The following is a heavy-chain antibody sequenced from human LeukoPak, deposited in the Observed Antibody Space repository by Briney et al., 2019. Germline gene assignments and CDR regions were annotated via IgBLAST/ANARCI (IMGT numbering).Heavy chain of an antibody. CDR1: GFNFSTYW. CDR3: VTDQTGRHPYFSDY. V-gene: IGHV3-7*01. D-gene: IGHD3-10*01. CDR2: IKEDGSEI. J-gene: IGHJ4*02. Sequence: GGSLRLSCTASGFNFSTYWMTWVRQVPGKGLEWVANIKEDGSEIYYVDAVKGRFSISRDNAKTSLYLQMHSLSVADTGLYYCVTDQTGRHPYFSDYWGQGTLVTVSS.